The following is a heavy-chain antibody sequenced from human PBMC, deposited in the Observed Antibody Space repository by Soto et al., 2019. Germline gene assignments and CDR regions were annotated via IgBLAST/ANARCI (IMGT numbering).Heavy chain of an antibody. D-gene: IGHD3-3*01. Sequence: PGGSLRLSCAVSGFPFDSYSMSWVRQAPGQGLEWLASLSSGSFYIFHADSIRGRFTISRDDAKNLLFLQMNSLTIEDTATYYCAREANTIYAPHGLDVWGQGPRSPSP. CDR2: LSSGSFYI. J-gene: IGHJ6*02. CDR3: AREANTIYAPHGLDV. V-gene: IGHV3-21*01. CDR1: GFPFDSYS.